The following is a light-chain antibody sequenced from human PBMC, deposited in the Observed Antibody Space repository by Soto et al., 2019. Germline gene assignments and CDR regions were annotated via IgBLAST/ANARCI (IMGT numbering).Light chain of an antibody. Sequence: EILMTQYPATLSVSPGERVTLSCRAGQGVTTNFAWYQQKSGKSPRLLIYDVSIRATGVPARLSGTGYETDFTITISGMQYEDSAVYLCQQYNNWPFSFGQGTRLEIK. V-gene: IGKV3-15*01. CDR2: DVS. J-gene: IGKJ5*01. CDR1: QGVTTN. CDR3: QQYNNWPFS.